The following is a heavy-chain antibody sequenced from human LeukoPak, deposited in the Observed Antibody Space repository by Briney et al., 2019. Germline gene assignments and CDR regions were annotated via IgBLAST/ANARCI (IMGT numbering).Heavy chain of an antibody. Sequence: PGRSLRLSCAAPGFTFSSYGMHWVRQAPGKGLEWVSAISGSGGGGGTTNYADSVKGRFTISRDNSKNTLYLRMNSLRAEDTAVYYCVCYYASGVFYWGQGTLVTVSS. CDR2: ISGSGGGGGTT. V-gene: IGHV3-23*01. J-gene: IGHJ4*02. CDR1: GFTFSSYG. D-gene: IGHD3-10*01. CDR3: VCYYASGVFY.